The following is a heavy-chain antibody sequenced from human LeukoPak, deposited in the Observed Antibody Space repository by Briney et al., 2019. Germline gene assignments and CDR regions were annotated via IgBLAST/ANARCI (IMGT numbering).Heavy chain of an antibody. CDR3: ARDGVVGATGAFDI. J-gene: IGHJ3*02. V-gene: IGHV3-53*01. CDR2: IYSGGST. D-gene: IGHD1-26*01. CDR1: GFTVSSNY. Sequence: GGSLRLSCAASGFTVSSNYMSWVRQAPGKGLEWISVIYSGGSTYYADSVKGRFTISRDNAKNSLYLQMNSLRAEDTALYYCARDGVVGATGAFDIWGQGTMVTVSS.